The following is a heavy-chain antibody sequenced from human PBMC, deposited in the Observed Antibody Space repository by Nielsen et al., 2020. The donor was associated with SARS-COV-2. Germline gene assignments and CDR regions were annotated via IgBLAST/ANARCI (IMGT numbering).Heavy chain of an antibody. D-gene: IGHD6-19*01. CDR3: ATDSPGIAVAGTEPRLDN. V-gene: IGHV3-30*02. CDR1: GFPFSNYG. CDR2: IWYDGSQK. J-gene: IGHJ4*02. Sequence: GESLKISYEVSGFPFSNYGMHWVRQAPGKGLEWVAFIWYDGSQKYYADSVKGRFTISRDNSKNTLYLQMSNLTAEDTAVFYCATDSPGIAVAGTEPRLDNWGQGTLVTVSS.